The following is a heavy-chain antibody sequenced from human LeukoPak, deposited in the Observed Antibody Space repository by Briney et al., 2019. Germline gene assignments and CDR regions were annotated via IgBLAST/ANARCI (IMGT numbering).Heavy chain of an antibody. CDR3: AKDRRGYSGYDYVYYYYGMDV. CDR1: GFTFSSYW. Sequence: PGGSLRLSCAASGFTFSSYWMSWVRQAPGKGLEWVANIKQDGSEKYYVDSVKGRFTISRDNAKNSLYLQMNSLRADDTAVYYCAKDRRGYSGYDYVYYYYGMDVWGQGTTVTVSS. V-gene: IGHV3-7*03. CDR2: IKQDGSEK. D-gene: IGHD5-12*01. J-gene: IGHJ6*02.